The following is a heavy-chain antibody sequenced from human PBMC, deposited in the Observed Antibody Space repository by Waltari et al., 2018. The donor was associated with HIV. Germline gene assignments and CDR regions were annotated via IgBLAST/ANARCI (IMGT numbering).Heavy chain of an antibody. CDR1: GFTFTSSA. D-gene: IGHD1-7*01. CDR2: IVVGMGNT. J-gene: IGHJ4*02. Sequence: QMQLVQSGPEVKKPGTSVKVSCKASGFTFTSSAVQWVRQARGQRLEWIGWIVVGMGNTNNAQKFEERGTNTRDISTSTAYMELSSLRSEDTAVYYCAAQPLCSITGTTNYFDYWGQGTLVTVSS. V-gene: IGHV1-58*01. CDR3: AAQPLCSITGTTNYFDY.